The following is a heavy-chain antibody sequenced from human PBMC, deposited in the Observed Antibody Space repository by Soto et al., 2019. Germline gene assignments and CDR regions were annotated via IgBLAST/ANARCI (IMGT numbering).Heavy chain of an antibody. V-gene: IGHV1-46*01. CDR3: ARDIPYCGDVRHDPFAI. Sequence: ASVKVSCKASGYIFTNYYIHWVRQAPGQGFEWVGAIHPSGGRTTYPQDFQGRVTMTRDTSTTTVYMELSGLRSEDTAMYYCARDIPYCGDVRHDPFAICGPGTMVTVSS. D-gene: IGHD2-21*01. J-gene: IGHJ3*02. CDR2: IHPSGGRT. CDR1: GYIFTNYY.